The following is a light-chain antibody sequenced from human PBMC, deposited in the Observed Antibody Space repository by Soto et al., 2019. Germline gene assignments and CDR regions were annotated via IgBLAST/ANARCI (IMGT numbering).Light chain of an antibody. J-gene: IGKJ5*01. CDR1: QGISSY. CDR2: AAS. Sequence: DIQLTQSPSFISASVGDRVTITCRASQGISSYLAWYQQKPGKAPKLLIYAASTLQSGVPSRFSGSGSGTEFTLTISSLQPEDFATYYCQQLNSYLSITFGQGTRLEIK. CDR3: QQLNSYLSIT. V-gene: IGKV1-9*01.